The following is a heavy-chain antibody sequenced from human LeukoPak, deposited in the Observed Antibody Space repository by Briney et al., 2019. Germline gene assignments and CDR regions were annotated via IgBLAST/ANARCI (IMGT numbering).Heavy chain of an antibody. Sequence: GGSLRLSCAASGFTFSNYAMNWVRQAPGKGLEWVSVISGSGGSTYYADSVKGRFTISRDNSKNTLYLQMNSLRAEDTAVYYCARDIRYGSGSYLFDYWGQGTLVTVSS. CDR3: ARDIRYGSGSYLFDY. V-gene: IGHV3-23*01. D-gene: IGHD3-10*01. CDR1: GFTFSNYA. J-gene: IGHJ4*02. CDR2: ISGSGGST.